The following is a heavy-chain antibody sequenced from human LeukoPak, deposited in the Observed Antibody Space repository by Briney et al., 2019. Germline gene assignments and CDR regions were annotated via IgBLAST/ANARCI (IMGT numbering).Heavy chain of an antibody. V-gene: IGHV4-39*01. CDR1: GGSISSSSYY. CDR2: IYYSGST. CDR3: ARLSRMDGYSYGYGAFDI. D-gene: IGHD5-18*01. J-gene: IGHJ3*02. Sequence: SETLSLTCTVSGGSISSSSYYWGWIRQPPGKGLEWIESIYYSGSTYYNPSLKSRVTISVDTSKNQFSLKLSSVTAADTAVYYCARLSRMDGYSYGYGAFDIWGQGTMVTVSS.